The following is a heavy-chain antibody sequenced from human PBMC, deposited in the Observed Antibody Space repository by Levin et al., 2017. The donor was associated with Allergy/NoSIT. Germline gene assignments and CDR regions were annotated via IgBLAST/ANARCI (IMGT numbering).Heavy chain of an antibody. V-gene: IGHV3-33*01. CDR3: ARDSGSYGLVFDY. D-gene: IGHD1-26*01. Sequence: QSGGSLRLSCAASGFTFSSYGMHWVRQAPGKGLEWVAVIWYDGSNKYYADSVKGRFTISRDNSKNTLYLQMNSLRAEDTAVYYCARDSGSYGLVFDYWGQGTLVSVSS. CDR1: GFTFSSYG. CDR2: IWYDGSNK. J-gene: IGHJ4*02.